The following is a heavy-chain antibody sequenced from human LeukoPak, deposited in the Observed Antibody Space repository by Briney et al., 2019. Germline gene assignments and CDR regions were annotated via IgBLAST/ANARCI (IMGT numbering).Heavy chain of an antibody. J-gene: IGHJ4*02. D-gene: IGHD5-18*01. Sequence: GGSLRLSCAASGFTFISYTMHWVRQAPVKGLEWVAVISYDGSNKYYADSVKGRFTISRDNSKNTLYLQMNSLRAEDTAVYYCARAKDQYRFFDYWGQGTLVTVSS. CDR3: ARAKDQYRFFDY. CDR1: GFTFISYT. V-gene: IGHV3-30-3*01. CDR2: ISYDGSNK.